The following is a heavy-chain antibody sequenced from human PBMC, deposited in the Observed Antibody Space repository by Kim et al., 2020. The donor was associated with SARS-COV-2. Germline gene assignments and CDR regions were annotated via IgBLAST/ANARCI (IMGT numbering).Heavy chain of an antibody. J-gene: IGHJ6*02. D-gene: IGHD1-26*01. V-gene: IGHV3-33*01. CDR3: ARDLLVGATSYGMDV. CDR1: GFTFRRSC. Sequence: GGSLRLSCAASGFTFRRSCLHCVLPAPGTWLEWVAVIWYDGSNKYYADSVKGRFTISRDNSKNTLYLQMNSLRAEDTAVYYCARDLLVGATSYGMDVWGQGTTVTVSS. CDR2: IWYDGSNK.